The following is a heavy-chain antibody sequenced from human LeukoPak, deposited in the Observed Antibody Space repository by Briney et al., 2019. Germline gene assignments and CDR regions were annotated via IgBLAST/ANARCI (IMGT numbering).Heavy chain of an antibody. Sequence: ASVKVSCKASGYTFKNYGINWVRQATGQGLEWMGWMNPNSGNTGFAQKFQDRVGMTRDTSINTAYMELTSLRSGDTAVYYCARATPGGLHGYSFDYWGQGTVVTVYS. J-gene: IGHJ4*02. CDR2: MNPNSGNT. D-gene: IGHD5-24*01. CDR3: ARATPGGLHGYSFDY. CDR1: GYTFKNYG. V-gene: IGHV1-8*02.